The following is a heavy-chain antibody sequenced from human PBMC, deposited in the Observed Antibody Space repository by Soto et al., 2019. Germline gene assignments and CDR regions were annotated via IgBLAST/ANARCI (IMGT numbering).Heavy chain of an antibody. D-gene: IGHD3-22*01. V-gene: IGHV1-69*01. Sequence: QVQLVQSGAEVKKPGSSVKVSCKASGGTFSSYAISWVRQAPGQGLEWMGGIIPIFGTANYAQKFQGRVTITADESTSTAYMELSSLRSEDTAVYYCARVLLYYYDSSGYHPYYYYGMYVWGQGTTVTVSS. CDR1: GGTFSSYA. CDR2: IIPIFGTA. CDR3: ARVLLYYYDSSGYHPYYYYGMYV. J-gene: IGHJ6*02.